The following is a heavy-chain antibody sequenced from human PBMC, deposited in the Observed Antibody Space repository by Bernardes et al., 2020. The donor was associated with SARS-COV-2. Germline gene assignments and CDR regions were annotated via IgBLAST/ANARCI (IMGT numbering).Heavy chain of an antibody. D-gene: IGHD3-3*01. J-gene: IGHJ6*02. Sequence: SETLSLTCGVSGDSLSNSFWSWIRQSPGRGLEWIGSISYSGSSDYNPSLKSRVTISVDTSKSQFSLDLRSVTAADTAVYFCARDRGEVQTLFGEVVFYYYGLDVWGQGTTVTVSS. CDR2: ISYSGSS. CDR1: GDSLSNSF. V-gene: IGHV4-59*12. CDR3: ARDRGEVQTLFGEVVFYYYGLDV.